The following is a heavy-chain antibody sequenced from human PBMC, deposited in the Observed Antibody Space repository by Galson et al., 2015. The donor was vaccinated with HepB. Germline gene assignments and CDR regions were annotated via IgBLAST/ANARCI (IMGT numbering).Heavy chain of an antibody. CDR3: AKDHGERLTRENFYFDN. CDR2: ISYDESDK. CDR1: GFTFSSFG. V-gene: IGHV3-30*18. J-gene: IGHJ4*02. Sequence: SLRLSCAASGFTFSSFGMHWVRQAPGKGLEWVAIISYDESDKYYADSVKGQFTISRDNSKNTLYLQMNSLRAEDTAVYYCAKDHGERLTRENFYFDNWGQGTLVTVSS. D-gene: IGHD6-25*01.